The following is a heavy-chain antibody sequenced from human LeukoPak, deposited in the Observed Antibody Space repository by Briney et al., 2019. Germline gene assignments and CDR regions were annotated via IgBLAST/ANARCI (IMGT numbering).Heavy chain of an antibody. V-gene: IGHV3-7*01. J-gene: IGHJ4*02. CDR2: IKRDASGK. Sequence: AGGSLRLSRAASGFTFSNYWMSWVRQAPGKGLEWVGNIKRDASGKYYADSVKGRFTISRDNAKNSVYLQMNSLRVDDTAVYYCARDFAAAVGWGQGTLVTVSS. D-gene: IGHD6-13*01. CDR3: ARDFAAAVG. CDR1: GFTFSNYW.